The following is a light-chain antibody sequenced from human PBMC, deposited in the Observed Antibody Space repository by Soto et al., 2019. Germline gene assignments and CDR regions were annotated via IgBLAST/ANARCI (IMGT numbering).Light chain of an antibody. CDR3: QQLKSYPIT. CDR1: QDISAL. V-gene: IGKV1-9*01. CDR2: AAS. J-gene: IGKJ5*01. Sequence: IQLTQSPSSLSASVGDRVTITCRASQDISALLAWYQQKPGKAPKLLISAASTLQSGVPSRFSGSESGTEFTLTNSSLHPEDFATYYCQQLKSYPITFGQGTRLEIK.